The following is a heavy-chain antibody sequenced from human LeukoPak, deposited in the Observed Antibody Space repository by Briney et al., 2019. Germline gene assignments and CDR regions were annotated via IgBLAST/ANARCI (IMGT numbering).Heavy chain of an antibody. D-gene: IGHD2-2*01. CDR1: GGSFSGYY. V-gene: IGHV4-34*01. Sequence: SETLSLTCAVYGGSFSGYYWSWIRQPPGKGLEWIGEINHSGSTNYNPSLKSRVTISVDTSKNQFSLKLSSVTAADTAVYYCARGGSNLEKHIVVVPAAIPRYYGMDVWGQGTTVTVSS. CDR3: ARGGSNLEKHIVVVPAAIPRYYGMDV. J-gene: IGHJ6*02. CDR2: INHSGST.